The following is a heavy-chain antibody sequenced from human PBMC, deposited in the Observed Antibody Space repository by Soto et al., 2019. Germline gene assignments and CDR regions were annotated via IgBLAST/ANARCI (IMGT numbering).Heavy chain of an antibody. V-gene: IGHV1-2*04. J-gene: IGHJ5*02. CDR1: GYTFTGYY. CDR2: INPNSGGT. D-gene: IGHD3-10*01. CDR3: ARGGLLWCGEGYNWFDP. Sequence: QVQLVQSGAEVKKPGASVKVSCKASGYTFTGYYMHWVRQAPGQGLEWMGWINPNSGGTNYAQKFQGWVTMTRDTSISTAYMELSRLRSDDTAVYYCARGGLLWCGEGYNWFDPWGQGTLVTVSS.